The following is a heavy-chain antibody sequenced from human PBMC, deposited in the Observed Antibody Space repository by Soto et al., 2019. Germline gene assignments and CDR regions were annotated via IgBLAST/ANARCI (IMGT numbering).Heavy chain of an antibody. CDR2: ISAYNGNT. Sequence: GASVKVSCKASGYTFTSYGISWVRQAPGQGLEWMGWISAYNGNTNYAQKLRGRVTMTTDTSTSTAYMELRSLRSDDAAVYYCARGRHPYSGSFFDYWGQGTLVTVSS. CDR3: ARGRHPYSGSFFDY. CDR1: GYTFTSYG. D-gene: IGHD1-26*01. J-gene: IGHJ4*02. V-gene: IGHV1-18*04.